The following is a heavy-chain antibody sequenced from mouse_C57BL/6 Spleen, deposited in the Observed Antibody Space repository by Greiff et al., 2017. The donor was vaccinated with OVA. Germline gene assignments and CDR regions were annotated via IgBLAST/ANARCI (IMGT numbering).Heavy chain of an antibody. Sequence: QVQLKQPGAELVKPGASVKLSCKASGYPFTSYWMHWVKQRPGRGLEWIGRIDPNSGGTKYNEKFKSKATLTVDKPSSTAYMQRSSLTSEDSAVYYCARGGDYFDYWGQGTTLTVSS. V-gene: IGHV1-72*01. CDR1: GYPFTSYW. J-gene: IGHJ2*01. CDR2: IDPNSGGT. CDR3: ARGGDYFDY.